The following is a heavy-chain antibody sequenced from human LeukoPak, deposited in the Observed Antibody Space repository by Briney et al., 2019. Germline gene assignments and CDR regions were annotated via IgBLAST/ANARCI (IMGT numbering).Heavy chain of an antibody. D-gene: IGHD2-15*01. J-gene: IGHJ3*02. CDR3: ARPEPSYCSGGSCYTVDAFDI. CDR1: GFTFDDYA. CDR2: IWYDGSNK. Sequence: GGSLRLSCAASGFTFDDYAMHWVRQAPGKGLEWVAVIWYDGSNKYYADSVKGRFTISRDNSKNTLCLQMNSLRAEDTAVYYCARPEPSYCSGGSCYTVDAFDIWGQGTMVTVSS. V-gene: IGHV3-33*08.